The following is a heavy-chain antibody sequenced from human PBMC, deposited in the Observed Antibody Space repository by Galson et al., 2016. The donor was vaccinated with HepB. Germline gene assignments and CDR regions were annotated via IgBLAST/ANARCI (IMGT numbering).Heavy chain of an antibody. D-gene: IGHD5-12*01. J-gene: IGHJ4*02. CDR1: GFSFTTYA. V-gene: IGHV3-23*01. Sequence: SLRLSCAASGFSFTTYAMTWVHQAPGKGLEWVSSISGGDATTYYADSVSGRFTVSRDNPKNTLYLQMNSLRAEDTAIYYCARLTITNLRSGYHGFANSWGQGTLVTVSS. CDR3: ARLTITNLRSGYHGFANS. CDR2: ISGGDATT.